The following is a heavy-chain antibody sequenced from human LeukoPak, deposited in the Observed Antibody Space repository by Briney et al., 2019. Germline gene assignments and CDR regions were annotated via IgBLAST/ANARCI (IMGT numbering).Heavy chain of an antibody. J-gene: IGHJ5*02. CDR1: GFTFSSYS. V-gene: IGHV3-21*01. CDR3: ARDGYYYGSGSQWNWFDP. Sequence: GGSLRLSCAASGFTFSSYSMNWVRQAPGKGLEWVSSISSSSSYIYYADSVKGRFTISRDNAKNSLYLQMNSLRAEDTAVYYCARDGYYYGSGSQWNWFDPWGQGTLVTVSS. D-gene: IGHD3-10*01. CDR2: ISSSSSYI.